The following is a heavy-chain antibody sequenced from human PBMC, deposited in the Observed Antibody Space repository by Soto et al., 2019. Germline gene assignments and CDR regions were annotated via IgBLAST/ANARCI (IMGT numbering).Heavy chain of an antibody. CDR2: IKSKPDGGTT. Sequence: SMRLSRTASGFTCSNAWMNGVRQAPGKGLEWVGRIKSKPDGGTTDYTAPVKGRFTISRDDSKNTVHLQMNSLKTEDTALYYCVTGQYCDYWGQGTLVTVSS. J-gene: IGHJ4*02. CDR3: VTGQYCDY. CDR1: GFTCSNAW. V-gene: IGHV3-15*01.